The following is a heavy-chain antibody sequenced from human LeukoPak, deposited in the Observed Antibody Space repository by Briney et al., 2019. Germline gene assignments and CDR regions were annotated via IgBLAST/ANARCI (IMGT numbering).Heavy chain of an antibody. CDR3: ARGVRDSSGREYFQH. J-gene: IGHJ1*01. Sequence: ASVKVSCKASGYTFTSYDINWVRQATGQGLEWMGWMNPNSGNTGYAQKFQGRVTMTRNTSINTAYMELSSLRSEDTAVFYCARGVRDSSGREYFQHWGQGTLVTVSS. CDR1: GYTFTSYD. D-gene: IGHD3-22*01. CDR2: MNPNSGNT. V-gene: IGHV1-8*01.